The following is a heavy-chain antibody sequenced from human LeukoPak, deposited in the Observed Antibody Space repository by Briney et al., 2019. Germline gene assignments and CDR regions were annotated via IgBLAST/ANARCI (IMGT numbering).Heavy chain of an antibody. CDR3: ARKTLGYCSGGSCYRKNWFDP. J-gene: IGHJ5*02. CDR1: GFTFSSYA. CDR2: ISGSGGST. Sequence: GGSLRLSCAASGFTFSSYAMSWVRQAPGKGLEWVSAISGSGGSTYYADSVKGRFTISRDNSKNTLYLQMNSLRAEDTAVYYCARKTLGYCSGGSCYRKNWFDPWGQGTLVTVSS. D-gene: IGHD2-15*01. V-gene: IGHV3-23*01.